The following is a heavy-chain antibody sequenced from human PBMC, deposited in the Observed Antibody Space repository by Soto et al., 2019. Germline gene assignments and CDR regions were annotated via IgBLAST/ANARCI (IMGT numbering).Heavy chain of an antibody. D-gene: IGHD2-15*01. J-gene: IGHJ6*03. V-gene: IGHV1-18*01. CDR3: ARFSGAPDIVFVYSRPPCYMVL. CDR1: GYTFTSYG. Sequence: GASVKVSCKASGYTFTSYGISWVRQAPGQGLEWMGWISAYNGNTNYAQKLQGRVTMTTDTSTSTAYMELRSLRSDDTAVYYCARFSGAPDIVFVYSRPPCYMVLSGTGITVTVFS. CDR2: ISAYNGNT.